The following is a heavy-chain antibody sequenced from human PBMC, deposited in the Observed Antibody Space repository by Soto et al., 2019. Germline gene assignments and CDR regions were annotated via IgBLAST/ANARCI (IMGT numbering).Heavy chain of an antibody. Sequence: GSLRLSCAASGFTFSSYSMNWVRQAPGKGLEWVSSISSSSSYIYYADSVKGRFTISRDNAKNSLYLQMNSLRAEDTAVYYCARDNGGYYGMDVWGQGTTVTVSS. CDR3: ARDNGGYYGMDV. CDR1: GFTFSSYS. V-gene: IGHV3-21*01. J-gene: IGHJ6*02. CDR2: ISSSSSYI.